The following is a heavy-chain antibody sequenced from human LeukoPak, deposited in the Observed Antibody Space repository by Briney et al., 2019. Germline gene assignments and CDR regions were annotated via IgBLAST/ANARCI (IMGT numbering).Heavy chain of an antibody. CDR2: ISGDGISI. Sequence: PGGSLILSCATSGFTFDDFAMHWVRQPPGKGLEWVSLISGDGISIYNADSVKGRFIISRDNNNSSLYLEMNSLRTEDTAFYYCAKDTRNAVLSRGYGIDVWGQGTPVTVSS. CDR1: GFTFDDFA. D-gene: IGHD2-15*01. CDR3: AKDTRNAVLSRGYGIDV. J-gene: IGHJ6*02. V-gene: IGHV3-43*02.